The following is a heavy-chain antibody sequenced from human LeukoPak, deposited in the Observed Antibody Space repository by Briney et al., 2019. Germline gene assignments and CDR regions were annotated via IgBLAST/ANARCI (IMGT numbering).Heavy chain of an antibody. CDR1: GYTFTGYY. Sequence: ASVKVSCKASGYTFTGYYMHWVRQAPGQGLEWMGWINPNSGGTNYAQKFQGRVTMTRDTSISTAYMELSRLRSDDTAVYYCARDRAIFGVYRAGAAWFDPWGQGTLVTVSS. V-gene: IGHV1-2*02. CDR3: ARDRAIFGVYRAGAAWFDP. CDR2: INPNSGGT. D-gene: IGHD3-3*01. J-gene: IGHJ5*02.